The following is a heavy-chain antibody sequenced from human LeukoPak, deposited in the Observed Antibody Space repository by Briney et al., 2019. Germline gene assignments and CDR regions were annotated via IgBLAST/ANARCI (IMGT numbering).Heavy chain of an antibody. V-gene: IGHV3-33*01. CDR1: GYSFTSYW. J-gene: IGHJ4*02. CDR3: ARDTRRYSGSYLNLDY. Sequence: GESLKISCKGSGYSFTSYWIGWVRQAPGKGLEWVAVIWYDGSNKYYADSVKGRFTISRDNSKNTLYLQMNSLRAEDTAVYYCARDTRRYSGSYLNLDYWGQGTLVTVSS. D-gene: IGHD1-26*01. CDR2: IWYDGSNK.